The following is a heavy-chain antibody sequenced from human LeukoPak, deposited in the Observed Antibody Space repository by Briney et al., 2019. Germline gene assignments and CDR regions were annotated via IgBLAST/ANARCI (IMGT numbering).Heavy chain of an antibody. Sequence: GGSLRLSCVGSGFTFSSYGMNWVRQASGRGLEWVSYISGSSSTTSYADSVKGRFTISRDNAKNSLYLQINSLRDEDTAVYYCARGGAARPDYWGQGTLVTVSS. CDR3: ARGGAARPDY. J-gene: IGHJ4*02. D-gene: IGHD6-6*01. CDR2: ISGSSSTT. CDR1: GFTFSSYG. V-gene: IGHV3-48*02.